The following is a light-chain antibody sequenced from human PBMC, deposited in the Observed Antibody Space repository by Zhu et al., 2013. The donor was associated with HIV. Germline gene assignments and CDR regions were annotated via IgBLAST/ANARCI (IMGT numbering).Light chain of an antibody. V-gene: IGKV1-39*01. J-gene: IGKJ2*01. CDR2: GVS. CDR1: QSISSY. CDR3: LHYDSHPYT. Sequence: DIRMTQSPSSLSASVGDRVTITCRASQSISSYLNWYQQKAGKAPKLLMYGVSTLHTGVPLRFVGSGSGTEFALTIYGLQAEDFATYYCLHYDSHPYTFGQGTQLEI.